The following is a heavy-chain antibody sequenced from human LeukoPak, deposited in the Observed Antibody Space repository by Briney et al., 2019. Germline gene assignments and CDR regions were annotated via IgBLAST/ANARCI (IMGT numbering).Heavy chain of an antibody. J-gene: IGHJ3*02. CDR3: ARDPAGNDAFDI. CDR1: GFTFSSYW. V-gene: IGHV3-7*01. Sequence: PGGPLRLSCAASGFTFSSYWMSWVRQAPGKGLEWVANIKQDGSEKYYVDSVKGRFTISRDNARNSLYLQMNSLRAEDTAVYYCARDPAGNDAFDIWGQGTMVTVSS. CDR2: IKQDGSEK.